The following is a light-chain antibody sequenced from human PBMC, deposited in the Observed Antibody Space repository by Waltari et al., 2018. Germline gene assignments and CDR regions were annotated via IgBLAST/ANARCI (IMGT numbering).Light chain of an antibody. J-gene: IGLJ2*01. Sequence: QSVLTQPPSASGTPGQRVTISCSGSSPNIGSNTVNWYQKFPGAAPKLLICANNQQPSGVPDRFSGSKSGTSSYLDISGLQSEDEGDYYCAAWDENQYRVFGGGTKLTVL. CDR2: ANN. V-gene: IGLV1-44*01. CDR1: SPNIGSNT. CDR3: AAWDENQYRV.